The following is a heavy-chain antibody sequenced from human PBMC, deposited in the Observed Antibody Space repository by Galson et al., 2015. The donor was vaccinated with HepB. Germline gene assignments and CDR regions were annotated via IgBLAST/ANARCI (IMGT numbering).Heavy chain of an antibody. CDR1: GFTFSSYA. CDR3: ARDRTMIVVGDAFDI. V-gene: IGHV3-30*04. J-gene: IGHJ3*02. CDR2: ISYDGSNK. D-gene: IGHD3-22*01. Sequence: SLRLSCAASGFTFSSYAMHWVRQAPGKGLEWVAVISYDGSNKYYADSVKGRFSISRDNSKNTLYLQMNSLRAEDTAVYYCARDRTMIVVGDAFDIWGQGTMVTVPS.